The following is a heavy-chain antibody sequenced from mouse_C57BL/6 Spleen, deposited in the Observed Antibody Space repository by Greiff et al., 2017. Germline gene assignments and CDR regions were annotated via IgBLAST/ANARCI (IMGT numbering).Heavy chain of an antibody. Sequence: VQLQQPGAELVRPGTSVKLSCKASGYTFTSYWMHWVKQRPGQGLEWIGVIDPSDSYTNYNQKFKGKATLTVDTSSSTAYMQLSSLTSEDSAVYYCARSGYGSSLDYWGQGTTLTVSS. CDR2: IDPSDSYT. CDR3: ARSGYGSSLDY. V-gene: IGHV1-59*01. D-gene: IGHD1-1*01. J-gene: IGHJ2*01. CDR1: GYTFTSYW.